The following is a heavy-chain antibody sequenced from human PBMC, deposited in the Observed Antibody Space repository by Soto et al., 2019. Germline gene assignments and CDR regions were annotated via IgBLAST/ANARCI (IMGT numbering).Heavy chain of an antibody. D-gene: IGHD2-2*01. CDR3: ARHQDIVLVPAAMPDYYYGMDV. V-gene: IGHV5-51*01. J-gene: IGHJ6*02. CDR1: GYSFTSYW. CDR2: IYPGDSDT. Sequence: PGESLKISCKGSGYSFTSYWIGWVRQMPGKGLEWMGIIYPGDSDTRYSPSFQGQVTISADKSISTAYLQWSSLKASDTAMYYCARHQDIVLVPAAMPDYYYGMDVWGQGTTVTGSS.